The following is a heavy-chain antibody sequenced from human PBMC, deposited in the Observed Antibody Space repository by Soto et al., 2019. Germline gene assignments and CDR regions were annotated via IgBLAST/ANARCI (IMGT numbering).Heavy chain of an antibody. V-gene: IGHV3-7*02. CDR2: IKQDGSEK. CDR1: RFAFSSYW. CDR3: ARSSGWYLDI. Sequence: GGSLTLSCAACRFAFSSYWISWVRQAPGKGLEWVANIKQDGSEKYYVDSVKGRFTISRDNAKNSLYLQMNSLRAEDTAVYYCARSSGWYLDIWG. J-gene: IGHJ2*01. D-gene: IGHD6-19*01.